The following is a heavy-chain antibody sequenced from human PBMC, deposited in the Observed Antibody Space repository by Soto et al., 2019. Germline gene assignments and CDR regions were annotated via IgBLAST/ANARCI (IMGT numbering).Heavy chain of an antibody. V-gene: IGHV3-23*01. CDR1: GCNFSSYA. Sequence: GSLRLSCAASGCNFSSYAMSWVRQAPGKGLEWVSAISGSGGSTYYADSVKGRFTISRDNSKNTLYLQMNSLRAEDTAVYYCAKVSPLTGTNDYWGQGALVTVSS. D-gene: IGHD1-20*01. J-gene: IGHJ4*02. CDR2: ISGSGGST. CDR3: AKVSPLTGTNDY.